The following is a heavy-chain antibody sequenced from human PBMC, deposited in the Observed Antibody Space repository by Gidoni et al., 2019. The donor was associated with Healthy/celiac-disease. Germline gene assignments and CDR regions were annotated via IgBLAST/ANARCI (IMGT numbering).Heavy chain of an antibody. CDR1: GFTFDDYA. V-gene: IGHV3-9*01. CDR2: ISWNSGSI. J-gene: IGHJ6*02. Sequence: EVQLVESGGGLVQPGRSLRLSCAASGFTFDDYAMHWVRQAPGKGLEWVSGISWNSGSIGYADSVKGRFTISRDNAKNSLYLQMNSLRAEDTALYYCAKDLSSSPGRIGGMDVWGQGTTVTVSS. D-gene: IGHD6-13*01. CDR3: AKDLSSSPGRIGGMDV.